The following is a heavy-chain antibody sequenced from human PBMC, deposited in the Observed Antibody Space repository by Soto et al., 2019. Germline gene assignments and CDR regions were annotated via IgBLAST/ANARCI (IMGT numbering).Heavy chain of an antibody. V-gene: IGHV3-23*01. CDR1: GFTFSSYA. CDR3: AKSLRPYYYAAGTYYSPHYGMDV. Sequence: QPGGSLRLSCAASGFTFSSYAMSWVRQAPGKGLEWISRISGNGDRTYYADSVKGRFTISRDNSKNTLYLQVNTLRAEDTAVYHCAKSLRPYYYAAGTYYSPHYGMDVWGQGTTVTVSS. J-gene: IGHJ6*02. CDR2: ISGNGDRT. D-gene: IGHD3-10*01.